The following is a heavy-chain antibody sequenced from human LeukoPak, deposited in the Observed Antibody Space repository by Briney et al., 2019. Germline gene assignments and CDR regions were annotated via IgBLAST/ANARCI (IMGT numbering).Heavy chain of an antibody. CDR1: GFTFRSYE. D-gene: IGHD5-18*01. CDR2: IKQDGSEK. V-gene: IGHV3-7*01. J-gene: IGHJ6*02. Sequence: GGSLRLSCAASGFTFRSYEMHWVRLTPGKGLEWVANIKQDGSEKYYVDSVKGRFTISRDNAKNSLYLQMNSLRAEDTAVYYCARDRKDTAMVYYYYYGMDVWGQGTTVTVSS. CDR3: ARDRKDTAMVYYYYYGMDV.